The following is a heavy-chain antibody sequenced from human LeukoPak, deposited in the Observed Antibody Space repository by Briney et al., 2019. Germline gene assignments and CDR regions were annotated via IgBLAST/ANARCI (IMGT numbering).Heavy chain of an antibody. Sequence: PSETLSLTCSVSGYSISSGSYYWSWIRQPAGKGLEWIGRIYTSGSTNYNPSLKSRVTISVDTSKNQFSLKLSSVTAADTAVYYCAREGDYYDSSGYYYEGYYFDYWGQGTLVTVSS. D-gene: IGHD3-22*01. CDR1: GYSISSGSYY. V-gene: IGHV4-61*02. J-gene: IGHJ4*02. CDR3: AREGDYYDSSGYYYEGYYFDY. CDR2: IYTSGST.